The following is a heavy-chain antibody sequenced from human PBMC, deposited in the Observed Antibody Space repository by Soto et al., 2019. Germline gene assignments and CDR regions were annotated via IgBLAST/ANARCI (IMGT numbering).Heavy chain of an antibody. D-gene: IGHD3-3*02. Sequence: LSLPCTVSGHSIISSDFYWGWVREPPWKGLEWIGSIFYLGSSYYNPSLKSRVTMSVDTSKNQFSLRLRSVTAADTALYFCARHSLALRKNNWFDPWGQGIMVTVSS. CDR1: GHSIISSDFY. J-gene: IGHJ5*02. V-gene: IGHV4-39*01. CDR3: ARHSLALRKNNWFDP. CDR2: IFYLGSS.